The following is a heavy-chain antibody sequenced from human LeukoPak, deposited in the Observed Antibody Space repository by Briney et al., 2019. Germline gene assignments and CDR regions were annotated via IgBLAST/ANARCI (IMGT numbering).Heavy chain of an antibody. CDR3: ARVKSGYNWFDP. CDR1: GYTFTGYY. Sequence: ASVKVPCKASGYTFTGYYMHWVRQAPGQGLEWMGWINPNSGGTNYAQKFQGMITMTRDTSISTAYMELSRLRSDDTAVYYCARVKSGYNWFDPWGQGTLVTVSS. CDR2: INPNSGGT. D-gene: IGHD3-10*01. J-gene: IGHJ5*02. V-gene: IGHV1-2*02.